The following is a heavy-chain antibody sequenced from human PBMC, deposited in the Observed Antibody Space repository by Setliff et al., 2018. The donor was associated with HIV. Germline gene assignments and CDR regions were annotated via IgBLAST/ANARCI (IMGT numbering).Heavy chain of an antibody. CDR1: GASISSGGW. V-gene: IGHV4-4*02. CDR3: AKGASLVPRRPHFRYFDY. D-gene: IGHD3-16*02. CDR2: IYHSGRT. Sequence: KTSETLSLTCAVSGASISSGGWWSWVRQPPGKGLEWIGEIYHSGRTNYNPSLESRVTVSRDNSRDTLYLQMNRLRADDTAIYYCAKGASLVPRRPHFRYFDYWGQGALVTVSS. J-gene: IGHJ4*02.